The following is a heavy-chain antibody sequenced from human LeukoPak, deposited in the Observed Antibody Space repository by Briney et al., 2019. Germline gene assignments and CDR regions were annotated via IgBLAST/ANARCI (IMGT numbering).Heavy chain of an antibody. CDR1: GFTFSRYW. CDR2: INGDGSTT. Sequence: GGSLRLSCAASGFTFSRYWMHWVRQAPGKGLVWVSRINGDGSTTSYADSVKGGFTISRDNAKNTLYLQMNSLRAGDTAVYYCATGNYYDSRGYYTFGHWGQGTLVTVSS. J-gene: IGHJ1*01. D-gene: IGHD3-22*01. V-gene: IGHV3-74*01. CDR3: ATGNYYDSRGYYTFGH.